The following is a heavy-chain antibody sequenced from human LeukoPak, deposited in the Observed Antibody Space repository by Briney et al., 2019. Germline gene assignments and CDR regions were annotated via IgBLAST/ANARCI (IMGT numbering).Heavy chain of an antibody. Sequence: PSETLSLTCTVSGGSFSSSSYYWGWIRQPPGKGLEWIGSIYYSGSTYYNPSLKSRVTISVDTSKNQFSLKLSSVTAADTAVYYCARGGIVATIGGGMGYYYYYGMDVWGQGTTVTVSS. D-gene: IGHD5-12*01. CDR3: ARGGIVATIGGGMGYYYYYGMDV. CDR2: IYYSGST. CDR1: GGSFSSSSYY. V-gene: IGHV4-39*01. J-gene: IGHJ6*02.